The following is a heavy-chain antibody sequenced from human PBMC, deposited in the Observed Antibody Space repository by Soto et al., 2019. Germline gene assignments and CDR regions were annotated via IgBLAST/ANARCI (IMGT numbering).Heavy chain of an antibody. CDR3: AKDYLRRIAARPDAFDI. CDR2: ISGSGGST. Sequence: EVQLLESGGGLVQPGGSLRLSCAASGFTFSSYAMSWVRQAPGKGLEWVSAISGSGGSTYYADSVKGRFTISRDNSKNTLYLQMSSLRAEDTAVYYCAKDYLRRIAARPDAFDIWGQGTMVTVSS. CDR1: GFTFSSYA. V-gene: IGHV3-23*01. D-gene: IGHD6-6*01. J-gene: IGHJ3*02.